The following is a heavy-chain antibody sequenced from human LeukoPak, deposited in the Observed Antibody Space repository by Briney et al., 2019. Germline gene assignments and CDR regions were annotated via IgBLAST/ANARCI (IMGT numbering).Heavy chain of an antibody. CDR2: INHSGST. CDR3: ARIRPSTIFGVAPPNYYYYYYMDV. CDR1: GGSFSGYY. Sequence: SETLSLTCAVYGGSFSGYYWSWIRQPPGKGLERIGEINHSGSTNYNPSLKSRVTISVDTSKNQFSLKLSSVTAADTAVYYCARIRPSTIFGVAPPNYYYYYYMDVWGKGTTVTVSS. D-gene: IGHD3-3*01. V-gene: IGHV4-34*01. J-gene: IGHJ6*03.